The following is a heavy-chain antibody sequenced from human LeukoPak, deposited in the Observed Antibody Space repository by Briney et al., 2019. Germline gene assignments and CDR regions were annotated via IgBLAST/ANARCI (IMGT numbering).Heavy chain of an antibody. CDR2: INHSGST. J-gene: IGHJ4*02. CDR1: GGSFSGYY. D-gene: IGHD3-16*01. V-gene: IGHV4-34*01. CDR3: ARRTRYSDR. Sequence: SETLSLTCAVYGGSFSGYYWSWIRQPPGKGLEWIGEINHSGSTNYNPSLKSRVTISVDTSKNQFSLKLSSVTAADTAVYYCARRTRYSDRWGQGTLVTVSS.